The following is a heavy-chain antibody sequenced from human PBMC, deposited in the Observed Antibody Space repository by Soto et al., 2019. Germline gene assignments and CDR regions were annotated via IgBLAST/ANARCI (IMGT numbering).Heavy chain of an antibody. D-gene: IGHD3-3*01. CDR2: INSDGSST. CDR1: GFTFSSYW. Sequence: GGSLRLSCAASGFTFSSYWMHWVRQAPGKGLVWVSRINSDGSSTSYADSVKGRFTISRDNAKNTLYLQMNSLRAEDTAVYYCARLTIFADDAFDIWGQGTMVTVSS. J-gene: IGHJ3*02. V-gene: IGHV3-74*01. CDR3: ARLTIFADDAFDI.